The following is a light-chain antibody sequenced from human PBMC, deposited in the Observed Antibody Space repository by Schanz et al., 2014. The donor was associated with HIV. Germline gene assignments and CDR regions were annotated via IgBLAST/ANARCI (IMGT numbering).Light chain of an antibody. Sequence: EIVLTQSPVILSLSPGERATLSCRASQTVSSNSLGWYQQKRGQVPRLLIYSTSRRANGIPDRFSGSGSGTDFTLTISRLEPEDFAVYYCQQYNNWPWTFGQGTKVEIK. CDR3: QQYNNWPWT. CDR1: QTVSSNS. CDR2: STS. J-gene: IGKJ1*01. V-gene: IGKV3-20*01.